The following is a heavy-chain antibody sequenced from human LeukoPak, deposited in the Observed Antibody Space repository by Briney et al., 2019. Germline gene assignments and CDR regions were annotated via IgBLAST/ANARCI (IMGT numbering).Heavy chain of an antibody. V-gene: IGHV1-3*04. CDR1: GYTFTTYA. J-gene: IGHJ4*02. D-gene: IGHD6-19*01. CDR2: INTGNGNT. Sequence: ASVKVSCKASGYTFTTYAIHWVRQAPVQSLESMGWINTGNGNTKYSQNFQGRVTITRDTSASTAYMDLTSLRSEDTAVYYCARAWTPDIAVAGIFDSWGQGALVTVSS. CDR3: ARAWTPDIAVAGIFDS.